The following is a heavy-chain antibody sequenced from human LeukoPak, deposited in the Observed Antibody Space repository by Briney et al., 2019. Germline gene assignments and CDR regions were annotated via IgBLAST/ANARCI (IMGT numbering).Heavy chain of an antibody. Sequence: SETLSLTCAVYGGSFSGYYWSWIRQPPGKGLEWIGEINHSGSTNYNPSLKSRVTISVDTSKNQFSLKLSSVTAADTAVYYCARPPGAGRDNWFDPWGQGTLVTVSS. CDR1: GGSFSGYY. CDR3: ARPPGAGRDNWFDP. J-gene: IGHJ5*02. V-gene: IGHV4-34*01. CDR2: INHSGST. D-gene: IGHD4/OR15-4a*01.